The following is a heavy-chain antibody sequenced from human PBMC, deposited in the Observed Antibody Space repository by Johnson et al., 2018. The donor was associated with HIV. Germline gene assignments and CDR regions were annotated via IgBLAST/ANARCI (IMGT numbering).Heavy chain of an antibody. D-gene: IGHD3-22*01. V-gene: IGHV3-66*01. J-gene: IGHJ3*02. Sequence: VQLVESGGGLVQPGGSLRLSCAASGFTVSTNYLTWVRQAPGKGLEWVSLIYGGGTTYYADSVKGRFTVSRDNSKNTLNLQMNSRTAEDTAVYYCARDTYYYDSSGYLDAFDIWGQGTMVTVSS. CDR3: ARDTYYYDSSGYLDAFDI. CDR2: IYGGGTT. CDR1: GFTVSTNY.